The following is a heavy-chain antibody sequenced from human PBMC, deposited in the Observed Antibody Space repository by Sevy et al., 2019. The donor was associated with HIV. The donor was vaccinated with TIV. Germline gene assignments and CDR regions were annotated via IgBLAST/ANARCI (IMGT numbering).Heavy chain of an antibody. CDR2: IYYSGST. CDR1: GGSISSYY. J-gene: IGHJ4*02. D-gene: IGHD3-22*01. CDR3: AGGVVVTLPLDY. V-gene: IGHV4-59*01. Sequence: SETLSLTCTVSGGSISSYYWSWIRQPPGKGLEWIGYIYYSGSTNYNPSLKSRVTISVDTSKNLFSLKLSSVTAADTAVYYCAGGVVVTLPLDYWGQGTLVTVSS.